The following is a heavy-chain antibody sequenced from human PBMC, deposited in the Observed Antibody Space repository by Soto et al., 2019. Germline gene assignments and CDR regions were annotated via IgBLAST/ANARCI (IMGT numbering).Heavy chain of an antibody. CDR2: INHSGST. D-gene: IGHD6-13*01. V-gene: IGHV4-34*01. CDR3: AGLIAAAGTAHHYGMDV. Sequence: SETLSLTCAVYGGSFSGYYWSWIRQPPGKGLEWIGEINHSGSTNYNPSLKSRVTISVDTSKNQFSLKLSSVTAADTAVYYCAGLIAAAGTAHHYGMDVWGQGTTVTVSS. CDR1: GGSFSGYY. J-gene: IGHJ6*02.